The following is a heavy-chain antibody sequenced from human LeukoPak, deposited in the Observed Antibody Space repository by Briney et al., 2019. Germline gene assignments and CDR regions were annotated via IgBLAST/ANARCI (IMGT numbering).Heavy chain of an antibody. J-gene: IGHJ4*02. D-gene: IGHD7-27*01. Sequence: SETLSLTCASYGGSFSGYYWSWIRQPPGKGPEWIGEINQSGNTNYNPSLKSRVTISIDTSKNQFSLKLSSVTAADTAVYYCASRKLGNDYWGQGTLVTVSS. V-gene: IGHV4-34*01. CDR3: ASRKLGNDY. CDR1: GGSFSGYY. CDR2: INQSGNT.